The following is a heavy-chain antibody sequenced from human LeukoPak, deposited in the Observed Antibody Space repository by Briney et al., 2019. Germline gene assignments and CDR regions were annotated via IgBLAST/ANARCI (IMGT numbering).Heavy chain of an antibody. CDR1: SGSISSGIW. CDR3: ARKPTTSDAFDM. D-gene: IGHD1-26*01. CDR2: IYHSGST. V-gene: IGHV4-4*02. Sequence: SETLSLTCGVSSGSISSGIWWSWVRQPPGKGLEWIGEIYHSGSTNYNPSLKSRATISVDKSMGQFSLKLSSVTAADTAIYYCARKPTTSDAFDMWGQGTMVTVSS. J-gene: IGHJ3*02.